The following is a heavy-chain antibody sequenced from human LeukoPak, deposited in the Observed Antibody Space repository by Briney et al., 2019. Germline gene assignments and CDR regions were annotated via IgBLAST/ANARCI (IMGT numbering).Heavy chain of an antibody. CDR2: ISGSGGST. D-gene: IGHD3-10*01. CDR3: AKDQSNVLLWFGELRDAFDI. J-gene: IGHJ3*02. V-gene: IGHV3-23*01. Sequence: GGSLRLSCAASGFTFSSYGMSWVRQAPGKGLEWVSAISGSGGSTYYADSVKGRFTISRDNSKNTLYLQMNSLRAEDTAVYYCAKDQSNVLLWFGELRDAFDIWGQGTMVTVSS. CDR1: GFTFSSYG.